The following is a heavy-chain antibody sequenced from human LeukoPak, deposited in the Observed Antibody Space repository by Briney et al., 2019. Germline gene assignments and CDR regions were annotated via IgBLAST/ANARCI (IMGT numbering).Heavy chain of an antibody. D-gene: IGHD3-3*01. CDR2: MSGTGKTI. CDR1: GFTFSDFY. V-gene: IGHV3-11*04. Sequence: GGSLSLSCAASGFTFSDFYMHWIRQAPGKGLEWVSYMSGTGKTISDADSLKGRFTISRDNTKNLLFLQVNTLRVEDTATYYCARGGGDYTSRYYMGVWGKGTTVTVSS. J-gene: IGHJ6*03. CDR3: ARGGGDYTSRYYMGV.